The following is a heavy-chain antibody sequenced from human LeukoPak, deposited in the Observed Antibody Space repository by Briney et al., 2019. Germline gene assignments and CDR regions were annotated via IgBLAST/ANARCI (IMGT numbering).Heavy chain of an antibody. CDR1: GGSFSGYY. D-gene: IGHD2-15*01. Sequence: PSETLSLTCAVYGGSFSGYYWSWIRQPPGKGLEWIGEINHSGSTNYNSSLKSRVTISVDTSKNQFSLKLSSVTAADTAVYYCARGVGAASYYYYYMDVWGKGTTVTVSS. J-gene: IGHJ6*03. CDR2: INHSGST. CDR3: ARGVGAASYYYYYMDV. V-gene: IGHV4-34*01.